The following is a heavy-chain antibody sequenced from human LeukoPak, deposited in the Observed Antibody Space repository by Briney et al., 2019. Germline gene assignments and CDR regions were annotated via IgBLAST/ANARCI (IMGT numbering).Heavy chain of an antibody. V-gene: IGHV4-34*01. J-gene: IGHJ6*02. CDR2: INHSGST. CDR1: GGSISGYY. D-gene: IGHD2-2*02. CDR3: ARARIVVVPAAIPRAYQYYYGMDV. Sequence: SETLSLTCTVSGGSISGYYWSWIRQPPGKGLEWIGEINHSGSTNYNPSLKSRVTISVDTSRNQFSLKLSSVTAADTAVYYCARARIVVVPAAIPRAYQYYYGMDVWGQGTTVTVSS.